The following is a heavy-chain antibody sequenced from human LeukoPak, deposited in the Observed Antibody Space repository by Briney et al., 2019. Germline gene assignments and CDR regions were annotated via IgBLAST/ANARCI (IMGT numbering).Heavy chain of an antibody. Sequence: ASVKVSCKASGYTFTSYFMHWVRQAPGQGLEWMGIINPSGGSTNYAQKFQGRVTMTRDTSTSTVYMELSSLRSEDTAVYYCARGRITMVRGNYGMDVWGQGPRSPSP. V-gene: IGHV1-46*01. CDR1: GYTFTSYF. D-gene: IGHD3-10*01. CDR3: ARGRITMVRGNYGMDV. J-gene: IGHJ6*02. CDR2: INPSGGST.